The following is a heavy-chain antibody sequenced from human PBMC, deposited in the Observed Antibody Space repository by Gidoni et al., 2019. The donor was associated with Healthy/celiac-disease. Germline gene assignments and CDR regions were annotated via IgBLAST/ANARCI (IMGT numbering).Heavy chain of an antibody. CDR1: GFTFDDYA. CDR3: AKDILGYSSGWYPSRTPRGY. V-gene: IGHV3-9*01. CDR2: ISWNSGSI. Sequence: EVQLVESGGGLVQPGRSLRLSCAASGFTFDDYAMHWVRQAPGKGLEWVSGISWNSGSIGYADSVKGRFTISRDNAKNSLYLQMNSLRAEDTALYYCAKDILGYSSGWYPSRTPRGYWGQGTLVTVSS. J-gene: IGHJ4*02. D-gene: IGHD6-19*01.